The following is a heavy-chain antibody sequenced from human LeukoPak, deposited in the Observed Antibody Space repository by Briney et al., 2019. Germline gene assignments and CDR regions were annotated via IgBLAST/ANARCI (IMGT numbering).Heavy chain of an antibody. V-gene: IGHV3-74*01. J-gene: IGHJ4*02. D-gene: IGHD1-1*01. CDR1: AFTSSRYW. CDR2: IDTDGSST. Sequence: PGGSLRLSCVASAFTSSRYWMHWVRQAPGKGLVWVSRIDTDGSSTDYADSVKGRFTISRDNAKNTLYLQMNSLRAEDTAVYYCVRGAERPGIDYWGQGTLVTVSS. CDR3: VRGAERPGIDY.